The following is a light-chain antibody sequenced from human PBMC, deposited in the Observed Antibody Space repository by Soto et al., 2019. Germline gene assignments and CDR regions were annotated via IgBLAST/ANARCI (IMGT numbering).Light chain of an antibody. Sequence: QSALTQPPSASGSPGQSVTISCTGTSSDVGGYNYVSWYQQHTGKAPKLMIYEVSKRPSGVPDRFSGSKSGNTASRTVSGLQAEDEADYYCSSYAGSNNLVFGGGTQLTVL. J-gene: IGLJ3*02. CDR1: SSDVGGYNY. CDR2: EVS. V-gene: IGLV2-8*01. CDR3: SSYAGSNNLV.